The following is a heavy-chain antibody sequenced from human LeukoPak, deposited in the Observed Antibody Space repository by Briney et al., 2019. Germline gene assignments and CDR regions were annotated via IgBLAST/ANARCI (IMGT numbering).Heavy chain of an antibody. CDR2: ISAYNGNT. J-gene: IGHJ4*02. Sequence: ASVKVSCKASGYTFTSYGISWVRQAPGQGLEWMGWISAYNGNTNYAQKLQGRVTMTTDTSTSTAYMELRSLRSDDTAVYHCARGYYDSSGYYPLPFDYWGQGTLVTVSS. CDR1: GYTFTSYG. D-gene: IGHD3-22*01. CDR3: ARGYYDSSGYYPLPFDY. V-gene: IGHV1-18*01.